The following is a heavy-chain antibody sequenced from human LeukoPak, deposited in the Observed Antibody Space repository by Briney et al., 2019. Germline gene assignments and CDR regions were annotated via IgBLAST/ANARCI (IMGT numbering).Heavy chain of an antibody. J-gene: IGHJ5*02. Sequence: GGSLRLSCAASGFALSRYGMHWVRQAPGKGLEWVAFIPYDGINKYYADSVKGRFTISRDNSKNTLYLQMNSLRAEDTAVYYCAKCNNGDYVDWFDPWGQGTLVTVSS. CDR1: GFALSRYG. CDR2: IPYDGINK. V-gene: IGHV3-30*02. CDR3: AKCNNGDYVDWFDP. D-gene: IGHD4-17*01.